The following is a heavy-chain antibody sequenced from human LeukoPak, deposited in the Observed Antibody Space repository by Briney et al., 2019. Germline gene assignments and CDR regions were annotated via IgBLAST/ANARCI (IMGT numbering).Heavy chain of an antibody. CDR3: AKDRRDSSGWYYFDY. V-gene: IGHV3-23*01. J-gene: IGHJ4*02. CDR1: GFTFSSYA. CDR2: ISDSGGST. Sequence: PGGSLRLSCAASGFTFSSYAMSCVRQAPGKGLNWVSGISDSGGSTYYADSVKGRFTISRDNSKNTLYLQMNSLRAEDTAVYYCAKDRRDSSGWYYFDYWGQGTLVTVSS. D-gene: IGHD6-19*01.